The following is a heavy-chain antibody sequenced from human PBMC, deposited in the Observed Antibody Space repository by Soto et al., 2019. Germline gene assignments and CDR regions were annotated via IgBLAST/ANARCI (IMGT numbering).Heavy chain of an antibody. CDR1: GYTFTSHT. CDR2: INVGNGNT. V-gene: IGHV1-3*01. CDR3: ARVAMATTTKGIFYYDY. D-gene: IGHD2-21*01. J-gene: IGHJ4*02. Sequence: VKVSCKASGYTFTSHTIHWVRQAPGQSFEWLGWINVGNGNTRSSHKFQDRVTIDRDTSASTVSMEVSSLRSEDTAIYFCARVAMATTTKGIFYYDYWGQGTLVTVSS.